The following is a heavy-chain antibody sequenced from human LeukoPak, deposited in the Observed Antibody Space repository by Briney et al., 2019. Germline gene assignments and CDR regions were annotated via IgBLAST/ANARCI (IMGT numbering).Heavy chain of an antibody. Sequence: ASVKVSCKASGYTFTGYYMHWVRQAPGQGLEWMGWVNPNSGGTNYAQKFQGRVTMTRDTSISTAYMELSRLRSDDTAVYYCARGSPHSDYDYRMAAAYFDYLVQGTLVTVSS. J-gene: IGHJ4*02. V-gene: IGHV1-2*02. CDR1: GYTFTGYY. D-gene: IGHD5-12*01. CDR3: ARGSPHSDYDYRMAAAYFDY. CDR2: VNPNSGGT.